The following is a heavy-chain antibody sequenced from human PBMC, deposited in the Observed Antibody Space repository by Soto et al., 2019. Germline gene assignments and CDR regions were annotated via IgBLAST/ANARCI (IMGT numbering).Heavy chain of an antibody. J-gene: IGHJ4*02. D-gene: IGHD2-2*01. CDR3: ARRGNSYARPFDD. CDR2: VHHSGSA. Sequence: QVQLQESGPGLVKPSETLSLTCTVSGDSVSNGAYYWSWLRLAPGKGLEWIAYVHHSGSAFYNPSLRTRVTITTDTSKNQFSLKVTSVTAADTAVYYCARRGNSYARPFDDWGQGTQVTVSS. CDR1: GDSVSNGAYY. V-gene: IGHV4-30-4*01.